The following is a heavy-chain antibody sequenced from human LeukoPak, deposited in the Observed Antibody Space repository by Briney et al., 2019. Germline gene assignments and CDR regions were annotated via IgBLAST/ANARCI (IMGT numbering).Heavy chain of an antibody. Sequence: GGSLRLSCAASGFTFSDYTMQWVRQAPGKGLEWVAVIWYDGSNKYYADSVKGRFTISRDNSKNTLYLQMNSLRAEDTAVYYCAKGQPGYCSGGSCAFDYWGPGTLVTVSS. CDR3: AKGQPGYCSGGSCAFDY. J-gene: IGHJ4*02. CDR1: GFTFSDYT. CDR2: IWYDGSNK. D-gene: IGHD2-15*01. V-gene: IGHV3-33*06.